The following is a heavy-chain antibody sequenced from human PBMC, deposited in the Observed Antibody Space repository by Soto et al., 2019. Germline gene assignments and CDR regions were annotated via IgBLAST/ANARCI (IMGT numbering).Heavy chain of an antibody. D-gene: IGHD3-9*01. J-gene: IGHJ4*02. Sequence: SETSLTCTVSGGSISSSSYYWGWIRQPPGKGLVWIGSIYYSGTTYHNPSLKSRVTISVDTSKNQFSLKLSSVTAADTAVYYCARHRGYYDILTGYYTELNFDYWGQGTLVTVSS. V-gene: IGHV4-39*01. CDR2: IYYSGTT. CDR3: ARHRGYYDILTGYYTELNFDY. CDR1: GGSISSSSYY.